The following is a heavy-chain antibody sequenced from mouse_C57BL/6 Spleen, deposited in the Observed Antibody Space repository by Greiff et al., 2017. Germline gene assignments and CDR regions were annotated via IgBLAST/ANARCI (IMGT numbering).Heavy chain of an antibody. CDR2: ISYDGSN. J-gene: IGHJ2*01. D-gene: IGHD1-1*01. CDR3: ARGDYYGSSPHFDY. V-gene: IGHV3-6*01. Sequence: ESGPGLVKPSQSLSLTCSVTGYSITSGYYWNWIRQFPGNKLEWMGYISYDGSNNYNPSLKNRISITRDTSKNQFFLKLNSVTTEDTATYYCARGDYYGSSPHFDYWGQGTTLTVSS. CDR1: GYSITSGYY.